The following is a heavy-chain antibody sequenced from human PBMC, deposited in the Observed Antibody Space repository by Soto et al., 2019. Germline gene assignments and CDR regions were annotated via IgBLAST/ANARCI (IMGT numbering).Heavy chain of an antibody. J-gene: IGHJ2*01. CDR3: ARSGGELLNWNFDL. D-gene: IGHD1-26*01. CDR1: GGSISGNY. CDR2: MHYSGST. V-gene: IGHV4-59*01. Sequence: QVQLQESGPLLVKPSETLSLTCTVSGGSISGNYWNWIRQPPGKGLEWIAYMHYSGSTKYNPSLNSRIATSVDTSKNQLSLKLTSVTAADTAVYYCARSGGELLNWNFDLWGRGTLVSVSS.